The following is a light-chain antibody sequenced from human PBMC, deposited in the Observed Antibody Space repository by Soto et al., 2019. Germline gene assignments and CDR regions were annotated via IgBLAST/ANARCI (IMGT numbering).Light chain of an antibody. CDR3: GTWDSSLSDVV. V-gene: IGLV1-51*01. CDR1: SSNIGNNY. J-gene: IGLJ2*01. Sequence: QSVLTQPPSVSAAPGQKVTISCSGSSSNIGNNYVSWYQQLPGTAPKLLIYDNNKRPSGIPDRFSGSKSGTSATLGITGLQTGDEADYYCGTWDSSLSDVVFGGGTKLNV. CDR2: DNN.